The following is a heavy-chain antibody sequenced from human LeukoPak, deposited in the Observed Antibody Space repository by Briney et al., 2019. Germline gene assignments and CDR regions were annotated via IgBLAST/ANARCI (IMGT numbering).Heavy chain of an antibody. Sequence: ASVKVSCKASGYTFTSYGISWVRQAPGQGLEWMGWISAYNGNTNYAQKLQGRVTMTTDTSTSTAYMELRSLRSDDTAVYYCARGIAYCGGDCYSGDAFDIWGQGTMVTASS. J-gene: IGHJ3*02. CDR1: GYTFTSYG. V-gene: IGHV1-18*01. CDR2: ISAYNGNT. CDR3: ARGIAYCGGDCYSGDAFDI. D-gene: IGHD2-21*02.